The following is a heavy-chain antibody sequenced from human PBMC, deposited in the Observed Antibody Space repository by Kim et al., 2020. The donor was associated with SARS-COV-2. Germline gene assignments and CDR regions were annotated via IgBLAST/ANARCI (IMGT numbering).Heavy chain of an antibody. J-gene: IGHJ4*02. Sequence: SETLSLTCTVSGDSISSNDYYWSWIRPHPGKGLEWIGYIYYSGSTYSNPSLKSRVTISVDTSKNQFSLKLSSVTAADTAVYYWGRVTGYYSSTSCHIDYWGQGTLVTVSS. CDR1: GDSISSNDYY. D-gene: IGHD2-2*02. V-gene: IGHV4-31*03. CDR2: IYYSGST. CDR3: GRVTGYYSSTSCHIDY.